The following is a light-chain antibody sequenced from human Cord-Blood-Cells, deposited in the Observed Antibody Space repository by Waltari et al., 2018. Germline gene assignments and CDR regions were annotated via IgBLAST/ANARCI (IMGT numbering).Light chain of an antibody. CDR2: AAS. Sequence: DIQMTQSPSSLSASVGDRVTITCRASQSISSYVNWYQQKPGKAPKLLIYAASSLQSGVPSRFSGSGSGTDFTLTISSLQPEEFATYYCQQSYSTPYTFGQGTKLEIK. CDR3: QQSYSTPYT. V-gene: IGKV1-39*01. CDR1: QSISSY. J-gene: IGKJ2*01.